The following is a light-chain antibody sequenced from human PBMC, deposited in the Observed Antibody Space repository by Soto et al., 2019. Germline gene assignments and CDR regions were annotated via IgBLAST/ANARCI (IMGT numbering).Light chain of an antibody. CDR1: QGVSRK. Sequence: EIVLTQSPFTLSLSQRERVTFXXRASQGVSRKLAWYQHKPGQAPXLLIYGASSRATGIPDRFSGSGSGTDFTLTISRLEPEDFAVYYCQQYGSSPQTFGQGTKV. J-gene: IGKJ1*01. CDR3: QQYGSSPQT. V-gene: IGKV3-20*01. CDR2: GAS.